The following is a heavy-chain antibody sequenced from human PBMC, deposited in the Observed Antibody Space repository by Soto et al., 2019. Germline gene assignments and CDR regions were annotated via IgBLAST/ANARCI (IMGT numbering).Heavy chain of an antibody. V-gene: IGHV4-31*03. CDR3: ARVSGGPTRSFDP. CDR1: GGSICSGGYY. Sequence: SETPSITCTVCGGSICSGGYYWSWIRQHPGKGLEWIGYIYYSGSTYYNPSLKSRVTISVDTSKNRFSLKLSSVTAADTAVYYCARVSGGPTRSFDPWAREPWSPSPQ. J-gene: IGHJ5*02. D-gene: IGHD1-26*01. CDR2: IYYSGST.